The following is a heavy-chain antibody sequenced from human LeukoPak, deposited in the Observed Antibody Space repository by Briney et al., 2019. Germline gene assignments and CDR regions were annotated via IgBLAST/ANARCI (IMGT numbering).Heavy chain of an antibody. D-gene: IGHD1-1*01. J-gene: IGHJ4*02. Sequence: GGSLRLSCAASGFTFSSYAMHWVRQAPGKGLEWVAVISYDGSNKYYADSVKGRFTISRDNAKNSLYLEMNNLRTEDTALYYCAKGSLSLATAPFNFWGQGTPVTVSS. V-gene: IGHV3-30*04. CDR3: AKGSLSLATAPFNF. CDR1: GFTFSSYA. CDR2: ISYDGSNK.